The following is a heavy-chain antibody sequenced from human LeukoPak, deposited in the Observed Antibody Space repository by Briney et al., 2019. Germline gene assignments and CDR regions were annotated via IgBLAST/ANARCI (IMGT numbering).Heavy chain of an antibody. J-gene: IGHJ4*02. CDR3: ARGRGSSWYFDY. CDR2: ISSSSSYI. D-gene: IGHD6-13*01. Sequence: KPGGSLRLSCAASGFTFSSYSMNWVRQAPGKGLEWVSSISSSSSYIYYADSVKGRFTISRDNAKNSLYLQMNSLRVEDTAVYYCARGRGSSWYFDYWGQGTLVTVSS. V-gene: IGHV3-21*01. CDR1: GFTFSSYS.